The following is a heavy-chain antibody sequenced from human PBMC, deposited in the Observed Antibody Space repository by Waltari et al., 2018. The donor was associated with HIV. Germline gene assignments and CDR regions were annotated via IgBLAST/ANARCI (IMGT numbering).Heavy chain of an antibody. V-gene: IGHV4-4*07. J-gene: IGHJ4*02. D-gene: IGHD3-16*02. Sequence: QVQLQESGPGLVKPSETLSLTCTVSGGSISSYYWSWIRQPAGKGLEWIGRFYTSGSANSTPSHKSRVTMAVDTSQNPFSLKRGSVTAADTAVYYCAGTYYDYVWGSYRPPPFDYWGQGTLVTVSS. CDR3: AGTYYDYVWGSYRPPPFDY. CDR1: GGSISSYY. CDR2: FYTSGSA.